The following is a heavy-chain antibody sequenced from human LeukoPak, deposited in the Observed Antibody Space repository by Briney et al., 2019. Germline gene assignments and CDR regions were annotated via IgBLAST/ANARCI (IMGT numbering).Heavy chain of an antibody. CDR1: GFTFSSYG. Sequence: QPGGSLRLSCAASGFTFSSYGMHWVRQAPGKGLEWVAVIWYGGSNKYYADSVKGRFTISRDNSKNTLYLQMNSLRAEDTAVYYCAKFPRIAVAGHYWGQGTLVTVSS. D-gene: IGHD6-19*01. CDR2: IWYGGSNK. J-gene: IGHJ4*02. CDR3: AKFPRIAVAGHY. V-gene: IGHV3-30*02.